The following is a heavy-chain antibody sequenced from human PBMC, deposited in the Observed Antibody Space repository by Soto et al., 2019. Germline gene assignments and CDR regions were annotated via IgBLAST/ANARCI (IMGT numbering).Heavy chain of an antibody. CDR2: VNPSSGST. CDR1: GYSFTTYN. CDR3: ARWAPDAFHV. J-gene: IGHJ3*01. Sequence: QVQLVQSGAEVKKPGASVKVSCKASGYSFTTYNIHWVRQAPGPGLEWMGVVNPSSGSTSYAQKCQGGVALTRDTSTSTVYMELSSLRSEDAAVYYCARWAPDAFHVWGQGTVVTVSS. V-gene: IGHV1-46*01.